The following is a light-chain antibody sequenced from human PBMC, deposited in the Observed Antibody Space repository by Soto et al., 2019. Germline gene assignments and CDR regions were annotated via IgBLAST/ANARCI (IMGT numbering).Light chain of an antibody. J-gene: IGKJ5*01. V-gene: IGKV3-15*01. CDR3: QQYNNWPLP. CDR2: GAS. Sequence: EIVMTQSPATLSVSPGERATLSCRASQSVSSNLAWYQQKPGQAPRLLIYGASTRATGIPARFSGSVSGTEFTLSIISLQYEDFAVYYCQQYNNWPLPFGQGTRLEIK. CDR1: QSVSSN.